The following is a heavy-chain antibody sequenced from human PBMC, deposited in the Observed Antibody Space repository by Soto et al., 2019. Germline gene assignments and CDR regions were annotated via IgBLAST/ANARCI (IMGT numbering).Heavy chain of an antibody. CDR3: VRVPGP. J-gene: IGHJ5*02. V-gene: IGHV4-30-2*01. Sequence: QLQLQESGSGLVKPSQTLSLTCVVSGGSISSGGYSWSWIRQPPGKGLEWIGYIYHSGSTYYNPSVKSGSALSVHRSKSQFSLKLSPVTAADPAVYYCVRVPGPWGQGNVVTVSS. CDR2: IYHSGST. CDR1: GGSISSGGYS.